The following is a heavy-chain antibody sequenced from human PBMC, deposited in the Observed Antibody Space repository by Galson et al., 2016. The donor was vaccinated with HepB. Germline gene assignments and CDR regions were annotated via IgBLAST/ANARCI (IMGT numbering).Heavy chain of an antibody. CDR3: ARTSISYYFDTTGHYSTRNNWFDP. Sequence: LRLSCAASGFTFSSYSMNWVRQTPGKGLEWVSYISTSGSTIYYADSVKGRFFISRDNTRNSLYQHLNSLRAEDTAVYYCARTSISYYFDTTGHYSTRNNWFDPWGQGTLVTVSS. V-gene: IGHV3-48*04. CDR1: GFTFSSYS. CDR2: ISTSGSTI. D-gene: IGHD3-22*01. J-gene: IGHJ5*02.